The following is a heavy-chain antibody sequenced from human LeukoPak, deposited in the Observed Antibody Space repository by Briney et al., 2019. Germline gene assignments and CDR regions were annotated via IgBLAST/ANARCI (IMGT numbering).Heavy chain of an antibody. CDR1: GFTYSSYA. Sequence: GWSLRLSCPASGFTYSSYAMSWVGQAPGKGLEGVSAISGSGGSTYYADSVQGRFTISSDNSKNTLYLQMNSLKAEDTAVYYCAKDSGTQGNFDYWGQGTLVTVSS. V-gene: IGHV3-23*01. J-gene: IGHJ4*02. CDR2: ISGSGGST. CDR3: AKDSGTQGNFDY. D-gene: IGHD1-1*01.